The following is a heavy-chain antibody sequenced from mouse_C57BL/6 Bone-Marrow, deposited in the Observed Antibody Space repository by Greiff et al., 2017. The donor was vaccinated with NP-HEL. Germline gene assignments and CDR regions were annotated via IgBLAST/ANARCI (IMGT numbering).Heavy chain of an antibody. Sequence: EVKLMESGGDLVKPGGSLKLSCAASGFTFSSYGMSWVRQTPDKRLEWVATISSGGSYNYYPDSVKGRFTISRDNAKNTLYLQMSSLKSEDTAMYYCARHRGLHWFAYWGQGTLVTVSA. D-gene: IGHD2-4*01. J-gene: IGHJ3*01. CDR2: ISSGGSYN. V-gene: IGHV5-6*01. CDR1: GFTFSSYG. CDR3: ARHRGLHWFAY.